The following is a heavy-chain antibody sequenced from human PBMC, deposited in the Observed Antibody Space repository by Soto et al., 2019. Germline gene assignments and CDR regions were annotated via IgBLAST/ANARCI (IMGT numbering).Heavy chain of an antibody. Sequence: QVNLVQSGAEVKKPGASVKVSCKASGYTFTNYDINWVRQAPGQGLEWMGWISTYTGNTNYAQKLQGRVTMTTETSPSTAYMELRSLGSDDTAGYYCARGYYYGSGRPPPGGMDVWGQGTTVTVSS. J-gene: IGHJ6*02. V-gene: IGHV1-18*01. CDR1: GYTFTNYD. D-gene: IGHD3-10*01. CDR3: ARGYYYGSGRPPPGGMDV. CDR2: ISTYTGNT.